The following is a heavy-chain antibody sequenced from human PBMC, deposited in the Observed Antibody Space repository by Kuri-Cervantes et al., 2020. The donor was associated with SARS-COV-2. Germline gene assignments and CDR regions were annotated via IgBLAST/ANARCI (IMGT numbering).Heavy chain of an antibody. CDR3: ATESSSWYGGSFDY. V-gene: IGHV3-30*03. CDR1: GFTFSSYG. D-gene: IGHD6-13*01. Sequence: GESLKISCAASGFTFSSYGMHWVRQAPGKGLEWVAVISYDGSNKYYADSVKGRFTISRDNSKNTLYLQMNSLRAEDTAMYYCATESSSWYGGSFDYWGQGTLVTVSS. CDR2: ISYDGSNK. J-gene: IGHJ4*02.